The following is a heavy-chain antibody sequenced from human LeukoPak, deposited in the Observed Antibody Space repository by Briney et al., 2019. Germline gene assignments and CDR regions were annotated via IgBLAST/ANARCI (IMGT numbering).Heavy chain of an antibody. J-gene: IGHJ4*02. V-gene: IGHV3-74*01. CDR3: TRTYGGFDY. Sequence: GGSLRPSCAASGFTFSGYWMHWVRQAPGKGLVWVSRIDSDGSRTTYAHSVKGRFTISRDNAKNTLYLQMNSLRAEDTAVYYCTRTYGGFDYWGQGTLVTVSS. CDR2: IDSDGSRT. CDR1: GFTFSGYW. D-gene: IGHD4-23*01.